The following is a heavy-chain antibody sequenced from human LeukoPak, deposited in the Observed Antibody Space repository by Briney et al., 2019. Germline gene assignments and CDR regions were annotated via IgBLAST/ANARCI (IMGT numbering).Heavy chain of an antibody. CDR1: GGSISSYY. V-gene: IGHV4-59*12. D-gene: IGHD6-6*01. CDR2: IYYSGST. Sequence: SETLSLTCTVSGGSISSYYWSWIRQPPGKGLEWIGYIYYSGSTNYNPSLKSRVTISVDTSKNQFSLKLSSVTAADTAVYYCARGKSLAARLDYFDYWGQGTLVTVSS. CDR3: ARGKSLAARLDYFDY. J-gene: IGHJ4*02.